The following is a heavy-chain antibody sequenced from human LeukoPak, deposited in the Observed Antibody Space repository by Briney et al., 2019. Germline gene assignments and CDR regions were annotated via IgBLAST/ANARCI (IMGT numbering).Heavy chain of an antibody. CDR3: ARDPVDHSRDSYSQQVDAFDI. CDR1: GFTFSSYS. J-gene: IGHJ3*02. D-gene: IGHD5-24*01. V-gene: IGHV3-48*01. Sequence: GGSLRLSCAASGFTFSSYSMNWVRQAPGKGLEWVSYISSSSSTIYYADSVKGRFTISRDNAKNSLYLQMNSLRAEDTAVYYCARDPVDHSRDSYSQQVDAFDIWGQGTMVTVSS. CDR2: ISSSSSTI.